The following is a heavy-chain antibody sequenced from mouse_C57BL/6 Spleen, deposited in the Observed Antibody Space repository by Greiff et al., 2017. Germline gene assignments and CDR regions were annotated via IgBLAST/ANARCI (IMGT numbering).Heavy chain of an antibody. Sequence: VQLQQSGPELVKPGASVKISCKASGYSFTSYYIHWVKQRPGQGLEWIGWIYPGSGNTKYNEKFKGKATLTADTSSSPAYMQLSSLTSEDSAVYDCARYDYDYFDYWGQGTTLTVSA. J-gene: IGHJ2*01. V-gene: IGHV1-66*01. D-gene: IGHD2-4*01. CDR3: ARYDYDYFDY. CDR1: GYSFTSYY. CDR2: IYPGSGNT.